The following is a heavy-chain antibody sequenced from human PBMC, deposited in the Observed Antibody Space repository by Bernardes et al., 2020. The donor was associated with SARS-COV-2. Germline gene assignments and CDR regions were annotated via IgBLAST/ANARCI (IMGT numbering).Heavy chain of an antibody. CDR2: IYPRDSAT. Sequence: GESLKSSCKASGYSFTDYWIGWVRQMPGKGLEWMGVIYPRDSATRYIPSFPGQVTIAADNSISTAYLQWSSLKASDTAMYYCARHFSGYITDYWGQGTLVTVSS. J-gene: IGHJ4*02. D-gene: IGHD6-13*01. V-gene: IGHV5-51*01. CDR3: ARHFSGYITDY. CDR1: GYSFTDYW.